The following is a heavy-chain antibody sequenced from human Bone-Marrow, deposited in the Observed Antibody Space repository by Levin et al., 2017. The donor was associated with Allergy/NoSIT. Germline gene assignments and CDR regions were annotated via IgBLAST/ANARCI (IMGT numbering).Heavy chain of an antibody. CDR2: INPSGGST. D-gene: IGHD5-18*01. J-gene: IGHJ6*02. Sequence: ASVKVSCKASGYTFTSYYMHWVRQAPGQGLEWMGIINPSGGSTSYAQKFQGRVTMTRDTSTSTVYMELSSLRSEDTAVYYCARSSPTAMVTPGYYYGMDVWGQGTTVTVSS. CDR1: GYTFTSYY. CDR3: ARSSPTAMVTPGYYYGMDV. V-gene: IGHV1-46*01.